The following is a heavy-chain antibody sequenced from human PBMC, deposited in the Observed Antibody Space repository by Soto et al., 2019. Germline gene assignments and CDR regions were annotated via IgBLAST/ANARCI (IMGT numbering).Heavy chain of an antibody. J-gene: IGHJ6*02. Sequence: GGSLRLSCAASGFTFSSYAMSWVRQAPGKGLEWVSAISGSGGSTYYADSVKGRFTISRDNSKNTLYLQMNSLRAEDTAVYYCAKVRNKEQWLAPYYYYYYGMDVWGQGTTVTVSS. CDR1: GFTFSSYA. V-gene: IGHV3-23*01. CDR2: ISGSGGST. D-gene: IGHD6-19*01. CDR3: AKVRNKEQWLAPYYYYYYGMDV.